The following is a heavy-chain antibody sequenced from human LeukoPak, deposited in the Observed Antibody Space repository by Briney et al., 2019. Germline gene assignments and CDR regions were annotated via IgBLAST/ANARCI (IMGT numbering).Heavy chain of an antibody. D-gene: IGHD2-21*02. V-gene: IGHV1-18*01. CDR2: ISAYNGNT. J-gene: IGHJ4*02. Sequence: ASVKVSCKASGYTFTSYGISWVRQAPGQGLEWMGWISAYNGNTNYAQKLQGRVTMTTDTSTSTAYMELRSLRSDATVVYYCARDQEQVTWDYWGQGTLVTVSS. CDR3: ARDQEQVTWDY. CDR1: GYTFTSYG.